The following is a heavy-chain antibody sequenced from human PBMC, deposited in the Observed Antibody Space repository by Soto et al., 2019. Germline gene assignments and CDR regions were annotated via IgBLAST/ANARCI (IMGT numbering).Heavy chain of an antibody. V-gene: IGHV4-39*01. D-gene: IGHD4-17*01. CDR2: IYYSGNT. CDR3: ARQNYGVFDY. CDR1: GVSISSSTYY. Sequence: SETLSLTCTVSGVSISSSTYYWGWIRQPPGKGLEWIGSIYYSGNTYCDPSLKSRVTISKDTSKNQFSLKLSSVTAADTAVYYCARQNYGVFDYWGQGTLVTVSS. J-gene: IGHJ4*02.